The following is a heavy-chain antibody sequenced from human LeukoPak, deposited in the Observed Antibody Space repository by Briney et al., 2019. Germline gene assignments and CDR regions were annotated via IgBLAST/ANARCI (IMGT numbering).Heavy chain of an antibody. D-gene: IGHD3-10*01. Sequence: GGSLRLSCVPSGFTFSSSNMHRVRQSPGRGLEWVALISYDGTKTYYGESVKGRFTVSRDNSKNMLFLQMNSLSAEDTAIYYCEREWFGESNWGQGARVTVSS. J-gene: IGHJ4*02. CDR2: ISYDGTKT. V-gene: IGHV3-30*04. CDR3: EREWFGESN. CDR1: GFTFSSSN.